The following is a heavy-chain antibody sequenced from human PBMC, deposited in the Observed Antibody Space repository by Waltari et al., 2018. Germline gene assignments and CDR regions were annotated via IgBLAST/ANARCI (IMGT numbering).Heavy chain of an antibody. J-gene: IGHJ4*02. CDR2: ISGSSSNT. D-gene: IGHD1-7*01. V-gene: IGHV3-48*04. CDR1: GFTFSNYW. Sequence: EVQLVESGGGLVQPGGSLRLSCATSGFTFSNYWMYWFRQAPGKGLDWVSSISGSSSNTYYPDSVKGRFTISRDNAKNTLYLQMNSLRGEDTAVYYCATRGGSWNFFLWGQGVLVTVSS. CDR3: ATRGGSWNFFL.